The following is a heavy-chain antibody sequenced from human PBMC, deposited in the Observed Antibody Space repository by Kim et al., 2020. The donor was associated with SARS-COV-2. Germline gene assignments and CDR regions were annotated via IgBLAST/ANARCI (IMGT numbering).Heavy chain of an antibody. J-gene: IGHJ4*02. Sequence: WGSLRLSCAASGFTFRGYAMSWARQAPGKGLEWVSTISDSGVRTHYADSVKGRFTISRDNSKSTLFLQMNSLRAEDTAVYYCDASDYWGQGSLVTVSS. CDR2: ISDSGVRT. V-gene: IGHV3-23*01. CDR3: DASDY. CDR1: GFTFRGYA.